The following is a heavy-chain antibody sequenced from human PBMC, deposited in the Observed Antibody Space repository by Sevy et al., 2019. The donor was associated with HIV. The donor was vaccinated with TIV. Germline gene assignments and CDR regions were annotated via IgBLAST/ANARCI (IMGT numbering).Heavy chain of an antibody. D-gene: IGHD6-6*01. V-gene: IGHV4-39*01. CDR3: ATSVSARPDDY. Sequence: SETLSLTCTVSGGSISSSAYYWGWIRQPPGKGLEWIASFYYSGNTYYNPSLKSRVTISVDTPKNQFSLKLSSVTAADTAVYHCATSVSARPDDYRGQGILVTVSS. CDR1: GGSISSSAYY. J-gene: IGHJ4*02. CDR2: FYYSGNT.